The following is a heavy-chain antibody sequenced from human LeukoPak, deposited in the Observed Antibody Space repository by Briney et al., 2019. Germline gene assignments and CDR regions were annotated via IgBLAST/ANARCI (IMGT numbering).Heavy chain of an antibody. CDR1: GGAISTYS. CDR2: ISERGDS. D-gene: IGHD2-21*01. J-gene: IGHJ3*01. Sequence: SETLSLTCTVSGGAISTYSWSWIRQPPGNVLEWIGYISERGDSNSNPSLKSRVTMSVDTSKNQFSLKLSSVTAADTAVYYCARSKDILLGDSDAFDLWGRGTTVTVSS. V-gene: IGHV4-59*01. CDR3: ARSKDILLGDSDAFDL.